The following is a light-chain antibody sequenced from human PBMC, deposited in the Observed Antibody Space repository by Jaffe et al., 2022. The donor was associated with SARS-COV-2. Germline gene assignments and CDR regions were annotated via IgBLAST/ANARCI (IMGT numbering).Light chain of an antibody. CDR3: LLYMGGGISV. J-gene: IGLJ3*02. V-gene: IGLV8-61*01. Sequence: QTVVTQEPSFSVSPGGTVTLTCGLSSGSVSSRYYPSWYQQTPGQPPRTLIYSTNTRSSGVPDRFSGSILGNKAALTISGAQADDESDYYCLLYMGGGISVFGGGTKLTVL. CDR1: SGSVSSRYY. CDR2: STN.